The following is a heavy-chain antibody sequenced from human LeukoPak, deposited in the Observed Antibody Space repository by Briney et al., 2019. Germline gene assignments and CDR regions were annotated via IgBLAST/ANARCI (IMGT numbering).Heavy chain of an antibody. CDR3: ARRWGYHSSGYYY. Sequence: GGSLRLSCAASGFTFSSYWMSWVRQAPGKGLEWVANIKQDGSEKYYVDSVKGRFTISRDNAKNSLYLQMNSLRAEDTAVYYCARRWGYHSSGYYYWGQGTLVTVSS. CDR2: IKQDGSEK. J-gene: IGHJ4*02. D-gene: IGHD3-22*01. CDR1: GFTFSSYW. V-gene: IGHV3-7*01.